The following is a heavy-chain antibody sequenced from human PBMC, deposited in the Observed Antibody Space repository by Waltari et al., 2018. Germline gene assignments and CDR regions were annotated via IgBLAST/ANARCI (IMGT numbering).Heavy chain of an antibody. CDR1: GFTFSSYA. J-gene: IGHJ6*02. V-gene: IGHV3-23*01. CDR2: ISGSGGST. Sequence: EVQLLESGGGLVQPGGSLRLSCSASGFTFSSYAMSWVRQAPGKGLEGVSAISGSGGSTYYADSVKGRFTISRDNSKNTLYLQMNSLRAEDTAVYYCAKDKGVVVIYGLGMDVWGQGTTVTVSS. D-gene: IGHD3-22*01. CDR3: AKDKGVVVIYGLGMDV.